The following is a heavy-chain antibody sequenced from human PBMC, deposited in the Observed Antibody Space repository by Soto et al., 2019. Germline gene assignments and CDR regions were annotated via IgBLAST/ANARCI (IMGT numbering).Heavy chain of an antibody. CDR3: AKTRSGYSSSWYRHYYYYYGMDV. D-gene: IGHD6-13*01. Sequence: GASVKVSCKASGGTFSSYAISWVRQAPGQGLEWMGGIIPIFGTANYAQKFQGRVTITADESTSTAYMELSSLRSEDTAVYYCAKTRSGYSSSWYRHYYYYYGMDVWGQGTTVTVS. J-gene: IGHJ6*02. CDR2: IIPIFGTA. CDR1: GGTFSSYA. V-gene: IGHV1-69*13.